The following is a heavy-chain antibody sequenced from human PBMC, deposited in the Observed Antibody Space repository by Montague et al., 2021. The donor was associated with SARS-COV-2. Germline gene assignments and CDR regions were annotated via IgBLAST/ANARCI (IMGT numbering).Heavy chain of an antibody. CDR1: GGSFSGYY. Sequence: SETLSLSCAVYGGSFSGYYWSWIRQHPGKGLEWIGEINHSGSTNYKPSLKSRVTISVDTSKHQFSLQLSSVTAAGTAVYYCARARQDVVVPALGIGAYYYYYYMDVGGKGTTVTVSS. CDR2: INHSGST. V-gene: IGHV4-34*01. J-gene: IGHJ6*03. D-gene: IGHD2-2*01. CDR3: ARARQDVVVPALGIGAYYYYYYMDV.